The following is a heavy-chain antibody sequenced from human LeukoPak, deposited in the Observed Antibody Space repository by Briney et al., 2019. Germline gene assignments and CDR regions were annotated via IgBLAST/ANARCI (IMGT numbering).Heavy chain of an antibody. D-gene: IGHD6-19*01. Sequence: GGSLRLSCAVSGFTFSSYAMIWVRQAPGEGLEWVSAISGSGGSTYYADSVKGWFTISRDNSKNTLYLQMNSLRAEDTAVYYCAKADSSGWLTVFDYWGQGTLVTVSS. CDR1: GFTFSSYA. CDR2: ISGSGGST. J-gene: IGHJ4*02. CDR3: AKADSSGWLTVFDY. V-gene: IGHV3-23*01.